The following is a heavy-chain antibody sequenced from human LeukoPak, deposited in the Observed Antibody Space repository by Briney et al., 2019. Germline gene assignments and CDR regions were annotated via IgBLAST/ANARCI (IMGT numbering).Heavy chain of an antibody. V-gene: IGHV1-69*01. CDR2: IIPIFGTA. D-gene: IGHD3-10*01. CDR3: ARDRGTMVRGSGMDV. Sequence: SVTVSCKASGGTFRSYAISWVRQAPGPGLEWMGGIIPIFGTANYAQKFQGRVTITADESTSTAYMELSSLRSEDTAVYYCARDRGTMVRGSGMDVWGKGTTVTVSS. J-gene: IGHJ6*04. CDR1: GGTFRSYA.